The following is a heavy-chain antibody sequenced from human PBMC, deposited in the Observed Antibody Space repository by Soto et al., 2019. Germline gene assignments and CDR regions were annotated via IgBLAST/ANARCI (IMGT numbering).Heavy chain of an antibody. V-gene: IGHV4-31*03. CDR3: ARDGTHHGLDY. CDR1: GGSISSGGYY. J-gene: IGHJ4*02. Sequence: QVQLQESGPGLVKPSQTLSLTCTVSGGSISSGGYYWRWIRKHPGKGLEWIGYIYYSGSTYYNPSLKSRVTISVDTSKNQFSLKLSSVTAADTAVYYCARDGTHHGLDYWGQGTLVTVSS. CDR2: IYYSGST.